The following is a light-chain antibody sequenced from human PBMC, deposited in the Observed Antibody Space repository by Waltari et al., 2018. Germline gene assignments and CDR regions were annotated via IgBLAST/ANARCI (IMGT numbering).Light chain of an antibody. CDR3: LQHSDWPRFT. CDR2: DAS. J-gene: IGKJ3*01. V-gene: IGKV3-11*01. CDR1: QSVSRY. Sequence: DIVLSQSPATLSLSPGERAILSCRASQSVSRYLAWYQQKPGQAPRLLIYDASNRATGIPVRLSGSGSGTDFTLTISSLGPEDFAVYYCLQHSDWPRFTFGPGTKVDIK.